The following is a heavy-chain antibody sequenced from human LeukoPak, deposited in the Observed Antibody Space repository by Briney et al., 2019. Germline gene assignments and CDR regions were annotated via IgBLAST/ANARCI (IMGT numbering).Heavy chain of an antibody. Sequence: PGGSLGLSCAASGFTFSSFAMSWVRQAPGKGLEWVSAISGSGDATYYADSVKGRFTISRDTSKNTLYLQMNSLRAEDTAVYYCAKDRASSSYRAFDYWGQGTLATVSS. CDR3: AKDRASSSYRAFDY. V-gene: IGHV3-23*01. CDR1: GFTFSSFA. J-gene: IGHJ4*02. CDR2: ISGSGDAT. D-gene: IGHD6-6*01.